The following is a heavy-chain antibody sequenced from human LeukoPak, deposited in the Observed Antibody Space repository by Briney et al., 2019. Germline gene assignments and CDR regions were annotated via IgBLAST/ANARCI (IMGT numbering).Heavy chain of an antibody. D-gene: IGHD6-19*01. CDR3: TKGPSGIAVAGSPKYFQH. Sequence: PGGSLRLSCAASGFTFDDYAMHWVRQAPGKGLEWVSGISWNNGSIDYADSVKGRFTISRDNAKNSLYLQMNSLRAEDTALYYCTKGPSGIAVAGSPKYFQHWGQGTLVTVSS. CDR2: ISWNNGSI. CDR1: GFTFDDYA. V-gene: IGHV3-9*01. J-gene: IGHJ1*01.